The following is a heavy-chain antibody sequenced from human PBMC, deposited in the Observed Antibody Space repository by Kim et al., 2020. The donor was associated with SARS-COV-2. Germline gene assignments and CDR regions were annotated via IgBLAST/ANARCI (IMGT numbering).Heavy chain of an antibody. D-gene: IGHD2-21*02. J-gene: IGHJ6*02. V-gene: IGHV1-46*01. Sequence: ASVKVSCKASGYTFTSYYMHWVRQAPGQGLEWMGIINPSGGGTSYAQKFQGRVTMTRDTSTSTVYMELSSLRSEDTAVYYCARDLSVTAIPYNYYYGMDVWGQGTTVTVSS. CDR1: GYTFTSYY. CDR2: INPSGGGT. CDR3: ARDLSVTAIPYNYYYGMDV.